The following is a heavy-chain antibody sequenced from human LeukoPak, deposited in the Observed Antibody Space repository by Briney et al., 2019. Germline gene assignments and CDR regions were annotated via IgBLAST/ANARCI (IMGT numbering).Heavy chain of an antibody. D-gene: IGHD1-1*01. CDR1: GGSISTSNYY. J-gene: IGHJ4*02. CDR3: ARVTDWNDLDY. Sequence: SETLSLTCTVSGGSISTSNYYWGWIRQPPGKGLEWIGNIFYSGSTYYSPSLRSRVTISLDTSRNQFSLKPNSVTAADTAVYYCARVTDWNDLDYWGPGTLVTVSS. V-gene: IGHV4-39*07. CDR2: IFYSGST.